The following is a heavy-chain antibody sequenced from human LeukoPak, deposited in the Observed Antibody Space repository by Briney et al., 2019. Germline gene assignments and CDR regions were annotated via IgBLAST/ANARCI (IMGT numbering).Heavy chain of an antibody. CDR2: INPNSGGT. J-gene: IGHJ4*02. Sequence: ASVKVSCKASGYTFTGYYMHWVRQAPGQGLEWMGRINPNSGGTNYAQKFQGRDTMTRDTSISTAYMELSRLRSDDTAVYYCARVLYYYDSSGPSDYWGQGTLVTVSS. V-gene: IGHV1-2*06. CDR1: GYTFTGYY. D-gene: IGHD3-22*01. CDR3: ARVLYYYDSSGPSDY.